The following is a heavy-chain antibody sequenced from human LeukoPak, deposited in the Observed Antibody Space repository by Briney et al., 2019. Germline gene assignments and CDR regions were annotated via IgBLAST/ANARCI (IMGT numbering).Heavy chain of an antibody. V-gene: IGHV3-7*01. D-gene: IGHD5-24*01. CDR2: IKEDGSEK. Sequence: GGSLRLSCAASGITFSSYWMSWVRQAPGEGLEWVANIKEDGSEKYYVDSVKGRFTISRDNAKNSLYLQMNSLRAEDTAVYYCARGRVDGYNSDYWGQGTLVTVSS. J-gene: IGHJ4*02. CDR1: GITFSSYW. CDR3: ARGRVDGYNSDY.